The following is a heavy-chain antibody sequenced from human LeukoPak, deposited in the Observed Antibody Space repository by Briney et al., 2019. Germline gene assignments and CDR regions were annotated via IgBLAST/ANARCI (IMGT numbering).Heavy chain of an antibody. V-gene: IGHV3-30-3*01. CDR2: ISYDGSNK. D-gene: IGHD6-19*01. Sequence: GGSLRLSCAASGFTFSSYAMHWVRQAPGKGLEWVAVISYDGSNKYYADSVKGRFTISRDNSKNTLYLQMNSLSAEDTAVYYCARPYSSGWYDYWGQGTLVTVSS. J-gene: IGHJ4*02. CDR3: ARPYSSGWYDY. CDR1: GFTFSSYA.